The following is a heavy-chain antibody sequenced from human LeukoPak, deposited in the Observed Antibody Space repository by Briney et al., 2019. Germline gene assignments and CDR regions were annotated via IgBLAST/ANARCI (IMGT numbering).Heavy chain of an antibody. CDR2: IYYSGST. J-gene: IGHJ4*02. Sequence: SETLSLTCTVSGGSISSSSYYWGWIRQPPGKGLEWIGSIYYSGSTYYNPSLKSRVTISVDTSKNQFSLKLSSVTAADTAVYYCARGPSSYYYGSGPLGYWGQGTLVTVFS. D-gene: IGHD3-10*01. V-gene: IGHV4-39*01. CDR1: GGSISSSSYY. CDR3: ARGPSSYYYGSGPLGY.